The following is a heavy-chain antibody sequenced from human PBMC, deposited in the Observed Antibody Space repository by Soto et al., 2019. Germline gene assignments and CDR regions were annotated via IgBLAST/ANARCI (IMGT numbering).Heavy chain of an antibody. J-gene: IGHJ6*02. Sequence: GASVKVSCKASGYTFSTYGISWVRQAPGQGPEWMGWISAYNGNTNYAQKLQGRVTMTTDTSTSTAYMELRSLRSDDTAVYYCARVMTVTKEVLGGYYYGMDVWGQGTAVTVS. V-gene: IGHV1-18*01. CDR3: ARVMTVTKEVLGGYYYGMDV. CDR2: ISAYNGNT. CDR1: GYTFSTYG. D-gene: IGHD3-16*01.